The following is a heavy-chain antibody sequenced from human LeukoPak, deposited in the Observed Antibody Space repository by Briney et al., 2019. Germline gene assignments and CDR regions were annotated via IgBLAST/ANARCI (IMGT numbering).Heavy chain of an antibody. Sequence: PGGSLRLSCAASGFTFSSYAMHWVRQAPGKGLEWVSSISSSSSYICYADSVKGRFTISRDNAKNSLYLQMNSLRAEDTAVYYCARVGYFGGIDYWGQGTLVTVSS. J-gene: IGHJ4*02. D-gene: IGHD2-15*01. CDR2: ISSSSSYI. CDR1: GFTFSSYA. CDR3: ARVGYFGGIDY. V-gene: IGHV3-21*01.